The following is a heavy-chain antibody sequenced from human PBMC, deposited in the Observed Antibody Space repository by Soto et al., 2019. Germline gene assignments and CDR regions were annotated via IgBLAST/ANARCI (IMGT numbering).Heavy chain of an antibody. Sequence: SETLSLTCTVSGGSISSSSYYWGWIRQPPGKGLEWIGSIYYSGSTYYNPSLKSRVTISVDTSKNQFSLKLSSVTAADTAVYYCARRSPTGIAVAGTYDYWGQGTLVTVSS. CDR1: GGSISSSSYY. CDR2: IYYSGST. V-gene: IGHV4-39*01. D-gene: IGHD6-19*01. J-gene: IGHJ4*02. CDR3: ARRSPTGIAVAGTYDY.